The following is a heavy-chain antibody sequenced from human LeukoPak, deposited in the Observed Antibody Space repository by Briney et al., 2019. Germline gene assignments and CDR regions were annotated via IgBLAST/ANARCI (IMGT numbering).Heavy chain of an antibody. CDR3: ARLVGARGGYFDY. Sequence: GGSLRFSCAASGFTFSSNGMHWVRQAPGKGLEWVAIIWYDGSNAYYADSVKGRFTISRDNSKNTLYLQMNSLRADDTAVYYCARLVGARGGYFDYWGQGTLVTVSS. J-gene: IGHJ4*02. CDR1: GFTFSSNG. CDR2: IWYDGSNA. D-gene: IGHD1-26*01. V-gene: IGHV3-33*01.